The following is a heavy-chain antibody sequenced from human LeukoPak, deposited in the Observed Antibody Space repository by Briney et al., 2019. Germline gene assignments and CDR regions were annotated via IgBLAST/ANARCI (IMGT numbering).Heavy chain of an antibody. Sequence: GASVKVSCKASGYTFTSYYMHWVRQAPGQGLEWMGIINPSGGSTSYAQKFQGRVTMTRDMSTSTVYMELSSLRSEDTAVYYCARDSGYCSGGSCYVAENNWFDPWGQGTLVTVSS. J-gene: IGHJ5*02. CDR2: INPSGGST. CDR3: ARDSGYCSGGSCYVAENNWFDP. D-gene: IGHD2-15*01. CDR1: GYTFTSYY. V-gene: IGHV1-46*01.